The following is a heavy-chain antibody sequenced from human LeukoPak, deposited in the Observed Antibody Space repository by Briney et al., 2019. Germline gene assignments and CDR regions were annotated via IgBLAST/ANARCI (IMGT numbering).Heavy chain of an antibody. Sequence: SAKVSCKASGGTFSSYAISWVRQAPGQGLEWMGRIIPILGIANYAQKFQGRVTITADKSTSTAYMELSSLRSEDTAVYYCARYCSSTSCYEYYYYGMDVWGQGTTVTVSS. CDR2: IIPILGIA. V-gene: IGHV1-69*04. J-gene: IGHJ6*02. CDR3: ARYCSSTSCYEYYYYGMDV. CDR1: GGTFSSYA. D-gene: IGHD2-2*01.